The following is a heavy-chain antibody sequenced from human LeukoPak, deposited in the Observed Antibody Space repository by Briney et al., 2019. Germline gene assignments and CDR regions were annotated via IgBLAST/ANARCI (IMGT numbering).Heavy chain of an antibody. J-gene: IGHJ4*02. D-gene: IGHD5-24*01. V-gene: IGHV3-21*01. CDR1: GFTFSSYE. Sequence: GGSLRLSCAASGFTFSSYEMNWVRQAPGKGLEWVSSISSSSSYIYYADSVKGRFTISRDNAKNSLYLQMNSLRAEDTAVYYCARRGDGYNYSFDYWGQGTLVTVSS. CDR2: ISSSSSYI. CDR3: ARRGDGYNYSFDY.